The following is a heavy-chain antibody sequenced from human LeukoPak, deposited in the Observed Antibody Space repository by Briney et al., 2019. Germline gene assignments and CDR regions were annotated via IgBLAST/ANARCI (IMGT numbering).Heavy chain of an antibody. Sequence: SVKVSCKASGGTFSSYAISWVRQAPGQGLEWMGGIIPIFGTANYAQKFQGRVTITTDESTSTAYTELSSLGSEDTAVYYCARVETVVVMGDGYFDYWGQGTLVTVSS. CDR2: IIPIFGTA. CDR3: ARVETVVVMGDGYFDY. J-gene: IGHJ4*02. D-gene: IGHD3-22*01. CDR1: GGTFSSYA. V-gene: IGHV1-69*05.